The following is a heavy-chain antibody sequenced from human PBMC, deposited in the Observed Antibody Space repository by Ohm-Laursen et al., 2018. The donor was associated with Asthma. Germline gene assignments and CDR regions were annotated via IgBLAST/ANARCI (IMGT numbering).Heavy chain of an antibody. CDR1: GGTFSSYA. CDR2: IIPIFGTA. J-gene: IGHJ3*02. V-gene: IGHV1-69*13. CDR3: ASFLSTSSGYYGDAFDI. D-gene: IGHD3-22*01. Sequence: ASVKVSCKASGGTFSSYAISWVRQAPGQGLEWMGGIIPIFGTANYAQKFQGRVTITADESTSTAYMELSSLRSEDTAVYYCASFLSTSSGYYGDAFDIWGQGTMVTVSS.